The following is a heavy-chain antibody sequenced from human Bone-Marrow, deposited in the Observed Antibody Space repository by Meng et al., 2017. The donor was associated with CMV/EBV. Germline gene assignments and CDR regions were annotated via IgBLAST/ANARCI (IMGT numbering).Heavy chain of an antibody. V-gene: IGHV1-69*10. CDR2: IIPILGIA. Sequence: SVKVSCKASGGTFSSYAISWVRQAPGQGLEWMGGIIPILGIANYAQKFQGRVTITADKSTSTAYMELSSLRSEDTAVYYCARASPVVTVLHDAVDIWGQGTMVTVSS. CDR1: GGTFSSYA. J-gene: IGHJ3*02. CDR3: ARASPVVTVLHDAVDI. D-gene: IGHD3-22*01.